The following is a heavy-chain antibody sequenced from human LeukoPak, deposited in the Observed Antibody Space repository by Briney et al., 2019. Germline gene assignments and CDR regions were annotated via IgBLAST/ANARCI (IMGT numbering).Heavy chain of an antibody. V-gene: IGHV1-8*01. CDR2: MNPNSGNT. CDR3: ALRKGGGDRLVYYYYGMDV. J-gene: IGHJ6*02. D-gene: IGHD2-21*02. CDR1: GYTFTSYD. Sequence: ASVKVSCKASGYTFTSYDINWVRQATGQGLEWMGWMNPNSGNTGYAQKFQGGVTMTRNTSISTAYMELSSLRSEDTAVYYCALRKGGGDRLVYYYYGMDVWGQGTTVTVSS.